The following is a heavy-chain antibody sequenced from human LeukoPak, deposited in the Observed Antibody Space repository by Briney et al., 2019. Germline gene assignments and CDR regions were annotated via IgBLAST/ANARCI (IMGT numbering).Heavy chain of an antibody. CDR1: GGTFSSYA. V-gene: IGHV1-69*05. J-gene: IGHJ4*02. Sequence: GASVKVSCKASGGTFSSYAISWVRQAPGQGLEWMGRIIPIFGTANYAQKFQGRVTITTDESTSTAYMELSSLRSEHTAVYYCARGELASIAATRFDYWGQGTLVTVSP. D-gene: IGHD6-6*01. CDR3: ARGELASIAATRFDY. CDR2: IIPIFGTA.